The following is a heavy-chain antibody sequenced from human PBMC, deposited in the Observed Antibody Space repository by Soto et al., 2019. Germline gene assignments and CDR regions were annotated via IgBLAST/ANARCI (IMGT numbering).Heavy chain of an antibody. CDR2: SKSKSDGGST. V-gene: IGHV3-15*01. Sequence: GGSLRLSCEAVGIDFTKASMTWVRQVSGKGLEWVGHSKSKSDGGSTDYSASVRDRFIISRDDSRNAVFLQMSSLKTEDTAVYYCTTDFHTSGYYFPDAFGIWGQGTVVTVSS. J-gene: IGHJ3*02. CDR3: TTDFHTSGYYFPDAFGI. CDR1: GIDFTKAS. D-gene: IGHD3-22*01.